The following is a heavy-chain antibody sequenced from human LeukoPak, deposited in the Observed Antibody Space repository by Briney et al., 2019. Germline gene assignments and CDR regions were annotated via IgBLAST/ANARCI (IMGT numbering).Heavy chain of an antibody. V-gene: IGHV4-59*01. CDR1: GGSKSSYY. Sequence: SETLSLTCTVSGGSKSSYYWIWIRQPPGKGLEWIGYIYYTGSINYNPSLKSRVTISVDTSKNQFSLKLSSVTAADTAVYYCARAGAGNEYVGLFDYWGQGTLVTVSS. CDR3: ARAGAGNEYVGLFDY. CDR2: IYYTGSI. D-gene: IGHD3-16*01. J-gene: IGHJ4*02.